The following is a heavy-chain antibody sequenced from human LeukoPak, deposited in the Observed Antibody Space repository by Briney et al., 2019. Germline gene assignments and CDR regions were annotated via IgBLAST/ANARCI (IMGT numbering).Heavy chain of an antibody. CDR2: NNGDGSTT. V-gene: IGHV3-74*01. Sequence: GGSLRLSCVASGFSLSGYWMYWVRQAPGKGLLYISRNNGDGSTTNYADVVKGRFTMSRDNVKNTLYLQMNSLRVEDTAVYYCARDPRNVGLAPWGQGTLVTVSS. J-gene: IGHJ5*02. CDR3: ARDPRNVGLAP. CDR1: GFSLSGYW. D-gene: IGHD2-15*01.